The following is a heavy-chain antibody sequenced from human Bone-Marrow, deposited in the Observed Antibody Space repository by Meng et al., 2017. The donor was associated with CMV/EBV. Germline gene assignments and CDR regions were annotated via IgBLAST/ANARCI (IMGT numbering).Heavy chain of an antibody. CDR2: ISSSGSTI. CDR3: ASDIVVVPAANDAFDI. J-gene: IGHJ3*02. D-gene: IGHD2-2*01. Sequence: GGSLRLSCAASGFTFSDYYMSWIRQAPRKGLEWVSYISSSGSTIYYADSVKGRFTISRDNAKNSLYLQMNSLRAEDTAVYYCASDIVVVPAANDAFDIWGQGTMVTFSS. V-gene: IGHV3-11*04. CDR1: GFTFSDYY.